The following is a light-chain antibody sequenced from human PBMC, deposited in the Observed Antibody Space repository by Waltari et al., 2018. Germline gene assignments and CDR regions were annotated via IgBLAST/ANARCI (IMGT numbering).Light chain of an antibody. CDR2: DAS. J-gene: IGKJ2*01. CDR3: QQRSNWTPHT. Sequence: EIVLTQSPDTLSLSPGHTATLSCRASQSVGSYLACYQQKPGHPPRLLIYDASNRATGVPDRFRGSGSGTDFTLTISSLEAEDFAVYFCQQRSNWTPHTFGQGARLDIK. CDR1: QSVGSY. V-gene: IGKV3-11*01.